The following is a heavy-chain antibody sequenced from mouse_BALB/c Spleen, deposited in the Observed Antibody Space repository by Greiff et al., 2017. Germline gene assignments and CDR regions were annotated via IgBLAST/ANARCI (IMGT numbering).Heavy chain of an antibody. D-gene: IGHD1-1*01. Sequence: EVQGVESGGGLVKPGGSLKLSCAASGFAFSSYDMSWVRQTPEKRLEWVAYISSGGGSTYYPDTVKGRFTISRDNAKNTLYLQMSSLKSEDTAMYYCARHAYYYGSSYDYAMDYWGQGTSVTVSS. CDR3: ARHAYYYGSSYDYAMDY. V-gene: IGHV5-12-1*01. J-gene: IGHJ4*01. CDR1: GFAFSSYD. CDR2: ISSGGGST.